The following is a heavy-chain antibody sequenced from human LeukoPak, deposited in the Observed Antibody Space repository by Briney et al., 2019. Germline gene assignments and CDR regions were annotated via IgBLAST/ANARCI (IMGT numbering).Heavy chain of an antibody. Sequence: GGSLRLSCAASGFTVSSNYMSWVRQAPGKGLEWVSVIYSGGSTYYADSVKGRFTISRDNSKNTLYLQMNSLRAEDTAVYYCAKGLSGGGQRGYFDYWGQGTLVTVSS. J-gene: IGHJ4*02. CDR3: AKGLSGGGQRGYFDY. CDR1: GFTVSSNY. CDR2: IYSGGST. D-gene: IGHD4-23*01. V-gene: IGHV3-53*05.